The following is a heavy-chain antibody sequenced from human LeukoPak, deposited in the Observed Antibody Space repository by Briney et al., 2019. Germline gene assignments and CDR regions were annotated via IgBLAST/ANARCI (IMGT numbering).Heavy chain of an antibody. V-gene: IGHV3-30*02. D-gene: IGHD3-10*01. CDR1: GFTFSSYG. J-gene: IGHJ3*02. CDR2: IRYDGSNK. Sequence: QTGGSLRLSCAASGFTFSSYGMHWVRQAPGKGLEWVAFIRYDGSNKYYADSVKGRFTISRDNSKNTLYLQMNSLRAEDTAVYYCAKDGYSMVRGSVNAFDIWGQGTMVTVSS. CDR3: AKDGYSMVRGSVNAFDI.